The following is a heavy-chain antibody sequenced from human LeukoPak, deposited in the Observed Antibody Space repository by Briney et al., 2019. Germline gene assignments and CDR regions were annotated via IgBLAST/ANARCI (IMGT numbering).Heavy chain of an antibody. CDR1: GGSISSYY. V-gene: IGHV4-4*07. CDR3: ASQYYYDSSGYRS. D-gene: IGHD3-22*01. J-gene: IGHJ5*02. CDR2: IYTSGST. Sequence: SETLSLTCTVSGGSISSYYSSWIRQPAGKGLEWIGRIYTSGSTNYNPSLKSRVTISVDKSKNQFSLKLSSVTAADTAVYYCASQYYYDSSGYRSWGQGTLVTVSS.